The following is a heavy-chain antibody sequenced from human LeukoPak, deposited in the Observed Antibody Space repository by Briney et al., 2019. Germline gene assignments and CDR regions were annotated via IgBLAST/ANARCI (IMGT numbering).Heavy chain of an antibody. CDR3: ASEERGSSWFDP. D-gene: IGHD3-10*01. V-gene: IGHV4-30-4*08. CDR2: IYYSGST. CDR1: GGSISSGDYY. Sequence: PSQTLSLTCTVSGGSISSGDYYWSWIRQPPGKGLEWIGYIYYSGSTYYNPSLKSRVTISVDTSKNQFSLKLSSVTAADTAVYYCASEERGSSWFDPWGQGTLVTVSS. J-gene: IGHJ5*02.